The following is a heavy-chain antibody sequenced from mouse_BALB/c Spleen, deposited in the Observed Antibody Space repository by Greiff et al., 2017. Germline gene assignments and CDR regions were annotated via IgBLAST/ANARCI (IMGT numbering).Heavy chain of an antibody. CDR2: IDPYNGGT. Sequence: VQLQQSGPELVKPGASVKIPCKASGYTFTDYNMDWVKQSHGKSLEWIGYIDPYNGGTSYNQKFKGKATLTVDKSSSTAYMHLNSLTSEDSAVYYCARWGLRRDYYAMDYWGQGTSVTVSS. CDR1: GYTFTDYN. D-gene: IGHD2-4*01. CDR3: ARWGLRRDYYAMDY. V-gene: IGHV1S135*01. J-gene: IGHJ4*01.